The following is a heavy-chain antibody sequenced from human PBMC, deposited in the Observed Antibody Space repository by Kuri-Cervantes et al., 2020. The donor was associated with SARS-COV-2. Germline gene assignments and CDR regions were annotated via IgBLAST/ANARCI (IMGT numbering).Heavy chain of an antibody. V-gene: IGHV3-23*03. J-gene: IGHJ4*02. CDR1: GSTFRSYA. CDR2: IYSGGSST. Sequence: GGSLRLSCAASGSTFRSYAMSWVGQAPGTGLEWVSVIYSGGSSTYYADSVKGRFTISRDNSKNTLYLQMNSLRAEDTAVYYCAKDREVHDYGGSFDYWGQGTLVTVSS. D-gene: IGHD4-17*01. CDR3: AKDREVHDYGGSFDY.